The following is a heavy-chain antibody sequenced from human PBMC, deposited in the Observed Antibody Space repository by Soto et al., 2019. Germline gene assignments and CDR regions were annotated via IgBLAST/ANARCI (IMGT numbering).Heavy chain of an antibody. CDR3: ARGPRGWDGFDC. V-gene: IGHV3-74*01. CDR2: LNSDGSTA. Sequence: EVQLEESGGGLVQPGGSLRLSCVDSGFTFSNNWMHWVRQTPGKGLEWVSRLNSDGSTANYADSVKGRFTISRDNAKNKLYLQMNRLSVEDTAVYYCARGPRGWDGFDCWGQGTLVTVSS. J-gene: IGHJ4*02. D-gene: IGHD6-19*01. CDR1: GFTFSNNW.